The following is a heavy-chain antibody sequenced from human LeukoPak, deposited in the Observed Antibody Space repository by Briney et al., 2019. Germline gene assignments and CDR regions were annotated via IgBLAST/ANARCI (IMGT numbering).Heavy chain of an antibody. CDR3: ARDDYSNYEILGYFQH. CDR2: ISYDGSNK. D-gene: IGHD4-11*01. CDR1: GFTFSSYA. Sequence: PGGSLRLSCAASGFTFSSYAMHWVRQAPGKGLEWVAVISYDGSNKYYADSVKGRFTISRDNSKNTLYLQMNSLRAEDTAVYYCARDDYSNYEILGYFQHWGQGTLVTVSS. V-gene: IGHV3-30-3*01. J-gene: IGHJ1*01.